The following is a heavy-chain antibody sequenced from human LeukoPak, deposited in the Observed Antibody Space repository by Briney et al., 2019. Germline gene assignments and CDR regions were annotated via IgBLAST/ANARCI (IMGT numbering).Heavy chain of an antibody. Sequence: ASVKVSCKVSGYTLTELSMHWVRQAPGKGFEWMGRFDPEKGETIYAQKFQGRVTMTEDTSTDTAYMELRRLRSDDTAVYYCAGVFGSYWAFDHWGQGTLVTVSS. V-gene: IGHV1-24*01. J-gene: IGHJ4*02. CDR1: GYTLTELS. CDR2: FDPEKGET. D-gene: IGHD1-26*01. CDR3: AGVFGSYWAFDH.